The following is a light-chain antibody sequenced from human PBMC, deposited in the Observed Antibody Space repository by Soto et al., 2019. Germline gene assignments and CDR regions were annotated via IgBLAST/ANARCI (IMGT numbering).Light chain of an antibody. J-gene: IGKJ4*01. V-gene: IGKV4-1*01. CDR2: WAS. CDR3: QHYYTTPLT. Sequence: DIVMTQSPDSLAVSLGEGATINCKSSQTVLYSSNNKNYLAWYQQKPGQPPKLLIYWASTRESGVPERFSGSGSGTDFTLTISSLQAEDVAVYYCQHYYTTPLTFGGGTKGDIK. CDR1: QTVLYSSNNKNY.